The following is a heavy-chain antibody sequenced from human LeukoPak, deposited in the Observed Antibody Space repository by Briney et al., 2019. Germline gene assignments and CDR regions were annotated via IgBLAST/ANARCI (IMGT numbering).Heavy chain of an antibody. D-gene: IGHD6-6*01. CDR1: GVSISTYY. V-gene: IGHV4-59*01. Sequence: SETLSLTCTVSGVSISTYYWSWLRQPPGKGPEWIGYVYYSGSTNYNPSLKSRVTISTDTSRNQLSLKLSSVTAADAAVYYCARARPSIITGRPHSSGFDSWGQGTLVTVSS. J-gene: IGHJ5*01. CDR3: ARARPSIITGRPHSSGFDS. CDR2: VYYSGST.